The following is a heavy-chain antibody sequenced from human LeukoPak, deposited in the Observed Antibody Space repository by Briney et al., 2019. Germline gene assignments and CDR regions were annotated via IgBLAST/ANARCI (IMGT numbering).Heavy chain of an antibody. CDR2: FDPEDGET. D-gene: IGHD5-24*01. J-gene: IGHJ4*02. V-gene: IGHV1-24*01. CDR3: ATEEVSRDGYNYH. CDR1: GGSSA. Sequence: ASVKVSCKASGGSSAISWVRQAPGKGLEWMGGFDPEDGETIYAQKFQGRVTMTEDTSTDTAYMELSSLRSEDTAVYYCATEEVSRDGYNYHWGQGTLVTVSS.